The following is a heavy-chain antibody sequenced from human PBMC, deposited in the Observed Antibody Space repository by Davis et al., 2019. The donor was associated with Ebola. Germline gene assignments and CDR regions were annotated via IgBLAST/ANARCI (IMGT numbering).Heavy chain of an antibody. CDR1: GFTFSSYA. CDR3: AKDKNYDFWCGYPHDAFDI. CDR2: ISGSGGST. J-gene: IGHJ3*02. D-gene: IGHD3-3*01. V-gene: IGHV3-23*01. Sequence: PGGSLRLSCAASGFTFSSYAMSWVRQAPGKGLEWVSAISGSGGSTYYADSVKGRFTISSDNSKNTLYLQMNSLRAEDTAIYYCAKDKNYDFWCGYPHDAFDIWGQGTMVTVSS.